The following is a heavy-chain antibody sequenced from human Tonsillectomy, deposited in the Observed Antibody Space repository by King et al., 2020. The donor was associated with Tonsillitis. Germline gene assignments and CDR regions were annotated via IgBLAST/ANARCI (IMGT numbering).Heavy chain of an antibody. D-gene: IGHD5-18*01. V-gene: IGHV3-30*18. CDR3: AKDYEWGELWSHYYYGLDV. J-gene: IGHJ6*02. Sequence: VQLVESGGGVVQPGRSLRLSCAASGFTFSSYDMHWVRQAPGKGLEWVAVISYDGSNKYYADSVKGRFTISRDNSKNTLYLQMNSLRAEDTAVYYCAKDYEWGELWSHYYYGLDVWGQGTTVTVSS. CDR2: ISYDGSNK. CDR1: GFTFSSYD.